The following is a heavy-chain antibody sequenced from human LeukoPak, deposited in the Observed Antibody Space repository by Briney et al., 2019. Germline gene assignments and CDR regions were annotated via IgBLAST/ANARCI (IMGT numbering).Heavy chain of an antibody. CDR3: AREEGDYYDSSGYYSDY. CDR2: IYHSGST. CDR1: GGSISSSNW. J-gene: IGHJ4*02. V-gene: IGHV4-4*02. Sequence: SGALSLTCAVSGGSISSSNWWRWVRRPPGKGLEWIGEIYHSGSTNYNPSLKSRVTISLDKSKNQFSLKLSSVTDADTAVYYCAREEGDYYDSSGYYSDYWGQGTLVTVSS. D-gene: IGHD3-22*01.